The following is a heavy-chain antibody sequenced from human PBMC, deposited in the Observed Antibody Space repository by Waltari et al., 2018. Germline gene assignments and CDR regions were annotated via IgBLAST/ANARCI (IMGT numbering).Heavy chain of an antibody. J-gene: IGHJ4*02. CDR2: ISPMSGGT. CDR3: AVQTHSFYFDY. D-gene: IGHD3-16*02. CDR1: GYTFRDFY. V-gene: IGHV1-2*06. Sequence: QVQLVQSGAEVKKPGASVKVSCKASGYTFRDFYIHWVRQAPGQGLEWMGRISPMSGGTHYAQKFQGRVTMTSYTSISTAYMELTGLTSDDTAVFYCAVQTHSFYFDYWGQGTPVTVSS.